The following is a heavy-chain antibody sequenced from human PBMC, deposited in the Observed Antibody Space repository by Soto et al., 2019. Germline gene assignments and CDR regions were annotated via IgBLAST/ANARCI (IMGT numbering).Heavy chain of an antibody. J-gene: IGHJ4*02. D-gene: IGHD6-19*01. V-gene: IGHV4-38-2*02. Sequence: SXTLSLTCSVSSFSMNSRHYWGWIRHPPGKGLDWMASIYNTVSTHYNPSLKSRATISLDTSQNQFSLRLNSVTAADTAIYYCARNASGRYFDYWGPGRLVTVSS. CDR3: ARNASGRYFDY. CDR1: SFSMNSRHY. CDR2: IYNTVST.